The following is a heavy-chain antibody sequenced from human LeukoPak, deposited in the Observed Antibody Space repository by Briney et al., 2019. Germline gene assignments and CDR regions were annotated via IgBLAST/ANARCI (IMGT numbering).Heavy chain of an antibody. CDR2: VAHDEKTT. V-gene: IGHV3-30-3*02. CDR3: AKQLSRGEWVDS. CDR1: GFTFTGHS. Sequence: GGSLRLSCVASGFTFTGHSMHWVRQAPGKGLEWVGVVAHDEKTTFYADSVNGRFTISRDNSKNTLYLQVNSLRAEDMAVYHCAKQLSRGEWVDSWGQGTLVTVSS. D-gene: IGHD3-16*01. J-gene: IGHJ4*02.